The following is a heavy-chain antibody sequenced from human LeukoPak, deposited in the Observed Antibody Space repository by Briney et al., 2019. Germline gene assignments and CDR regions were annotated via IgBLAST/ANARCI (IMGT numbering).Heavy chain of an antibody. J-gene: IGHJ6*03. CDR2: ISYDGSNK. CDR1: GFTFSSYA. V-gene: IGHV3-30-3*01. D-gene: IGHD3-16*01. CDR3: ARRLESKYYYYYYMDV. Sequence: PGGSLRLSCAASGFTFSSYAMHWVRQAPGKGLEWVAVISYDGSNKYYADSVKGRFTNSRDNSKNTLYLQMNSLRAEDTAVYYCARRLESKYYYYYYMDVWGKGTTVTVSS.